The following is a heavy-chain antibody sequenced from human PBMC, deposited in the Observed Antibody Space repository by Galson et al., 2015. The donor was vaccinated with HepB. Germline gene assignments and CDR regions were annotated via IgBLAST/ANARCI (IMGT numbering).Heavy chain of an antibody. Sequence: SLRLSCAASGFTFSSYAMSWVRQAPGKGLEWVSAISGSGGSTYYADSVKGRFTISRDNSKNTLYLQMNSLRAEDTAVYYCAKRHYDYVRGSYRYFAFDIWGQGTMVTVSS. J-gene: IGHJ3*02. D-gene: IGHD3-16*02. V-gene: IGHV3-23*01. CDR3: AKRHYDYVRGSYRYFAFDI. CDR1: GFTFSSYA. CDR2: ISGSGGST.